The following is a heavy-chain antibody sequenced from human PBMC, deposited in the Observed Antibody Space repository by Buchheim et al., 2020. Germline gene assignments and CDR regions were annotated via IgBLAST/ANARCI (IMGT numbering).Heavy chain of an antibody. CDR2: ISSSGSTI. D-gene: IGHD2-15*01. CDR1: GFTFSSYE. CDR3: ARDPRYCSGGSCYPDY. J-gene: IGHJ4*02. Sequence: EVQLVESGGGLVQPGGSLRLSCAASGFTFSSYEMNWVRQAPGKGLEWVSYISSSGSTIYYADSVKGRFTISRDNTKNSLYLQMNSLRAEDTAVYYCARDPRYCSGGSCYPDYWGQGTL. V-gene: IGHV3-48*03.